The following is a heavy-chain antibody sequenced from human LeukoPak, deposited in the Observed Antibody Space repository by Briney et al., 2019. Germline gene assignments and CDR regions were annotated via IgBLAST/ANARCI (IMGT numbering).Heavy chain of an antibody. CDR2: ISSSSSYI. CDR1: GFTFSSYS. CDR3: ARDLRGSSGWYFDY. J-gene: IGHJ4*02. V-gene: IGHV3-21*01. D-gene: IGHD6-19*01. Sequence: GGSLILSCAASGFTFSSYSMNWVRQAPGKGLEWVSSISSSSSYIYYADSVKGRFTISRDNAKNSLYLQMNSLRAEDTAVYYCARDLRGSSGWYFDYWGQGTLVTVSS.